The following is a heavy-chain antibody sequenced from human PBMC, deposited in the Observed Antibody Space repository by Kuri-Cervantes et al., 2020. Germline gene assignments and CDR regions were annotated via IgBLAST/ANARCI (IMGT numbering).Heavy chain of an antibody. Sequence: GSLRLSCTVSGGSISSYYWSWIRQPPGKGLEWIGYIYYSGSTNYNPSLKSRVTISVDTSNNQFSLNLDSVTAADTAVYYCARGAGDSRGTDFDYWGQGTLVTVSS. V-gene: IGHV4-59*01. CDR1: GGSISSYY. J-gene: IGHJ4*02. D-gene: IGHD3-22*01. CDR2: IYYSGST. CDR3: ARGAGDSRGTDFDY.